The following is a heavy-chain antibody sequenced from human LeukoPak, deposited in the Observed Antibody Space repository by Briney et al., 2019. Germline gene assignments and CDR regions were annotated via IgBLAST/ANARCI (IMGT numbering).Heavy chain of an antibody. CDR3: ARRSSSGCCDY. V-gene: IGHV5-51*01. CDR2: IYPGDSDT. Sequence: GESLQISCRGSGYSFTSYWIGWVRPMPGKGLEWMGIIYPGDSDTRYSPSFQGQVTISADKSISTAYLQWSSLKASDTAMYYCARRSSSGCCDYWGQGTLVTVSS. D-gene: IGHD6-19*01. CDR1: GYSFTSYW. J-gene: IGHJ4*02.